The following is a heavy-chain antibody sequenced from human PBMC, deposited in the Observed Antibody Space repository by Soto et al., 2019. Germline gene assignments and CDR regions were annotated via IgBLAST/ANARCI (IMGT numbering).Heavy chain of an antibody. D-gene: IGHD6-19*01. CDR1: GYTFTTYW. CDR2: FYPGDSAT. V-gene: IGHV5-51*01. Sequence: GESLKISCKGSGYTFTTYWIGWVRQMPGKGLEWMGIFYPGDSATKYSPSFQGQVTISVDTSISTAYLQWSSLKASDTSFFYFVRWPRYATGWYTFDFWGQGTLVTVSS. J-gene: IGHJ4*02. CDR3: VRWPRYATGWYTFDF.